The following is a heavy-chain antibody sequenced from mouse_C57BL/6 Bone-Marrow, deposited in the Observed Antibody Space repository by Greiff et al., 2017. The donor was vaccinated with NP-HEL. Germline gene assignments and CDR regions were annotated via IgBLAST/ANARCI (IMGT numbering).Heavy chain of an antibody. CDR1: GYAFTNYL. J-gene: IGHJ3*01. D-gene: IGHD2-3*01. V-gene: IGHV1-54*01. CDR2: INPGSGGT. Sequence: VKLQESGAELVRPGTSVKVSCKASGYAFTNYLIEWVKQRTGQGLVWIGVINPGSGGTNYNEKFKGKATLTADKSSSTAYMQLSSLTSEDSAVYFCARGDGSFAYWGQGTLVTVSA. CDR3: ARGDGSFAY.